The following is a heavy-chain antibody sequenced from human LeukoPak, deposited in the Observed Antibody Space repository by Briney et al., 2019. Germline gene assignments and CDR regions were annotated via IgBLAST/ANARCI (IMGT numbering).Heavy chain of an antibody. CDR1: GFTFSSYG. Sequence: GGSLRLSCAASGFTFSSYGMHWVRQAPGKGLEWVAFIRYDGSNKYYADSVKGRFTISRDNSKNTLYLQMNSLRAEDTAVYYCAKAGVLRFLEWFRDYFDYWGQGTLVTVPS. J-gene: IGHJ4*02. CDR2: IRYDGSNK. CDR3: AKAGVLRFLEWFRDYFDY. V-gene: IGHV3-30*02. D-gene: IGHD3-3*01.